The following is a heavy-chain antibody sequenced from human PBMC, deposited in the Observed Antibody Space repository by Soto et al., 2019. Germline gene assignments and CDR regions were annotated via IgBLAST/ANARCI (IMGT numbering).Heavy chain of an antibody. Sequence: PGGSLRLPCTATGFSFSTYAMEWVRQAPGKGLVWVALISYDGSGKDYADPVQGRFTVSRPNSRNTLYLEINSLRPEDSAVYYCARRVEPFYYYGMDVWGQGTMVTVS. CDR3: ARRVEPFYYYGMDV. CDR2: ISYDGSGK. CDR1: GFSFSTYA. V-gene: IGHV3-30-3*01. J-gene: IGHJ6*02.